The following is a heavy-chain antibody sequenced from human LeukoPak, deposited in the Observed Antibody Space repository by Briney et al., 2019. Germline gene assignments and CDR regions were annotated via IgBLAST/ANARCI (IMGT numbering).Heavy chain of an antibody. CDR2: IIPMFGSA. V-gene: IGHV1-69*05. CDR1: GDIFNSYS. Sequence: SVKVSCKASGDIFNSYSISWVRQAPGQGLEWMGGIIPMFGSANYAQTFQDRVTITTDQSTSTAYKELSSLSSEDTAVYYCARVGRSRGSLPNSYYYMDVWGTGTTVTVSS. D-gene: IGHD1-26*01. J-gene: IGHJ6*03. CDR3: ARVGRSRGSLPNSYYYMDV.